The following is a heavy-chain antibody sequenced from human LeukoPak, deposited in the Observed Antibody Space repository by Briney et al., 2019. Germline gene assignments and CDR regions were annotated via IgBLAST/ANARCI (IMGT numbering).Heavy chain of an antibody. J-gene: IGHJ6*02. V-gene: IGHV1-2*02. Sequence: ASVKVSCKASGYTFTGYYMHWVRQAPGQGLEWMGWINPNSGGANPAQKFQGRVTMTRDTSISTGYMELSSLRADDTAVYYCARINVKGYYYGMAVWGQGPTVTVSS. CDR3: ARINVKGYYYGMAV. CDR2: INPNSGGA. CDR1: GYTFTGYY.